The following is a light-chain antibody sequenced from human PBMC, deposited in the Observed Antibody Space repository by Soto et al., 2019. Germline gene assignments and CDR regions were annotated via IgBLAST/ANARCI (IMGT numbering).Light chain of an antibody. V-gene: IGKV3-11*01. J-gene: IGKJ1*01. CDR2: DSS. CDR3: PQCSNWPRT. Sequence: IVLTQSPATLCLSPGERVTLSCRASQSVSSYLAWYQQKPGQAPRLLISDSSSRATGIPARFSGSGSGTDCTLTISSQEPEDFAVYSGPQCSNWPRTFGQGTKVEIE. CDR1: QSVSSY.